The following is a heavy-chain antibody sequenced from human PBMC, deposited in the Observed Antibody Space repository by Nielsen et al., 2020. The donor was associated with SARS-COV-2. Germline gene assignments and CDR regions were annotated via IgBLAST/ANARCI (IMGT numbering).Heavy chain of an antibody. V-gene: IGHV3-9*01. CDR2: ISWNSGSI. CDR3: AKEDWYGMDV. J-gene: IGHJ6*02. CDR1: GFTFDDYA. D-gene: IGHD3/OR15-3a*01. Sequence: SLKISCAASGFTFDDYAMHWVRQAPGKRLEWVSGISWNSGSIGYADSVKGRFTISRDNAKNSLYLQMNSLRAEDTALYYCAKEDWYGMDVWGQGTTVTVSS.